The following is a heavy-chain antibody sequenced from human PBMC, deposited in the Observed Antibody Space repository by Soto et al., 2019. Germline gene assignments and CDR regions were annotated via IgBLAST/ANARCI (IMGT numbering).Heavy chain of an antibody. CDR3: ARWSYLDY. V-gene: IGHV3-48*01. CDR2: ISFSGSTI. D-gene: IGHD3-3*01. Sequence: GGSLRLSCAASGFSFSDYEMNWVRQAPGKGLEWIAHISFSGSTIYYADSVKGRFSISRDTSQSTLYLQMNSLRADDTAMYYCARWSYLDYWGQGTRVTSPQ. J-gene: IGHJ4*02. CDR1: GFSFSDYE.